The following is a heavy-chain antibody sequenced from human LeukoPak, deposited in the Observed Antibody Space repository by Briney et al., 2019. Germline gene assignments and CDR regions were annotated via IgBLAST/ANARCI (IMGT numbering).Heavy chain of an antibody. D-gene: IGHD6-19*01. CDR2: IIPIFGTA. J-gene: IGHJ4*02. CDR3: ASAYSSGLGEFDY. Sequence: SVKVSCKASGGTFSSYAISWVRQAPGQGLEWMGGIIPIFGTANYTQKFQGRVTITADKSTSTAYMELSSLRSEDTAVYYCASAYSSGLGEFDYWGQGTLVTVSS. CDR1: GGTFSSYA. V-gene: IGHV1-69*06.